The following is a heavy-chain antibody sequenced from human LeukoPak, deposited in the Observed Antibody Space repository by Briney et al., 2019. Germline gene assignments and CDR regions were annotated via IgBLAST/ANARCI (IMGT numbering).Heavy chain of an antibody. D-gene: IGHD2-21*01. CDR3: ATARVRSGFYFDY. CDR2: ISGSGAVT. J-gene: IGHJ4*02. Sequence: GGSLRLSCAASGFTFTTYVMSWVRQAPGKGLEWVSGISGSGAVTYYADSVKGRSTISKDSSKETLYLQMSSPRAEDTAVYYCATARVRSGFYFDYWGQGTLVTVSS. V-gene: IGHV3-23*01. CDR1: GFTFTTYV.